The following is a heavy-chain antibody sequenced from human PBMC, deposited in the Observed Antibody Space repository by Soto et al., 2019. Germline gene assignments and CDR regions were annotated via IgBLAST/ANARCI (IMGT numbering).Heavy chain of an antibody. Sequence: QVQLQESGPGLVKPSQTLSLTCTVSGGSISSGGYYWYWIGQHPGKGLEWIGYIYYSGTTYYNPSLKSRVTLSVDTSKNQFSLKLSSVTAADTAVYYCAASCVACGGFNYYGMDVWGQGTTVTVSS. V-gene: IGHV4-31*03. CDR1: GGSISSGGYY. CDR3: AASCVACGGFNYYGMDV. CDR2: IYYSGTT. D-gene: IGHD2-21*01. J-gene: IGHJ6*02.